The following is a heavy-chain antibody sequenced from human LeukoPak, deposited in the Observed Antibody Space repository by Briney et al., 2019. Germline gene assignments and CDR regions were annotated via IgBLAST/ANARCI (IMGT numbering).Heavy chain of an antibody. CDR3: ARREGQHYYDSSGCLGY. D-gene: IGHD3-22*01. J-gene: IGHJ4*02. V-gene: IGHV4-34*01. Sequence: SSETLSLTCAVYGGSFSGYYWSWIRQPPGKGLEWIGEINHSGSTNYNPSLKSRVTISVDTSKNQFSLKLSSVTAADTAVYYCARREGQHYYDSSGCLGYWGQGTLVTVYS. CDR1: GGSFSGYY. CDR2: INHSGST.